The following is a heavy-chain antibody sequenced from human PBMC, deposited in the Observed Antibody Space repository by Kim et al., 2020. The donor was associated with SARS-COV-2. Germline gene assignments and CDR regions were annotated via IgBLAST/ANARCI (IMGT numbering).Heavy chain of an antibody. D-gene: IGHD1-26*01. V-gene: IGHV1-2*02. CDR3: ARLGAGVPPYYYYYGMDV. CDR1: GYTFTGYY. J-gene: IGHJ6*02. Sequence: ASVKVSCKASGYTFTGYYMHWVRQAPGQGLEWMGWINPNSGGTNYAQKFQGRVTMTRDTSISTAYMELSRLRSDDTAVYYCARLGAGVPPYYYYYGMDVWGQGTTVTVSS. CDR2: INPNSGGT.